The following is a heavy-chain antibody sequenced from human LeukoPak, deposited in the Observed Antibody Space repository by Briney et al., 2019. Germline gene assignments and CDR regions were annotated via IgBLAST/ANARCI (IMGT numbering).Heavy chain of an antibody. CDR1: GYTFTNYG. V-gene: IGHV1-18*04. CDR2: ISVYNGNT. J-gene: IGHJ4*02. D-gene: IGHD6-19*01. Sequence: ASAKVSCKASGYTFTNYGISWVRQAPGQGLEWMGWISVYNGNTNYAENLQSRVTVTTDTSTNTAYMELRSLRSDDTAVYYCARDLRSGSYPPPFDYWGQGTLVTVSS. CDR3: ARDLRSGSYPPPFDY.